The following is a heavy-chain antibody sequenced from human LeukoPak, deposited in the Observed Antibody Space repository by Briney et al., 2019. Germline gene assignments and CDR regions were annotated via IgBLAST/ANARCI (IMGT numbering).Heavy chain of an antibody. J-gene: IGHJ4*02. Sequence: SETLSLTCAVYGGSFSGYYWSWIRQPPGKGLEWIGEINHSGSTNYNPSLKSRVTISVDTSKNQFSLKLSSVTAADTAVYYCARYFVKLKRRLYYFDYWGQGTLVTVSS. CDR3: ARYFVKLKRRLYYFDY. V-gene: IGHV4-34*01. CDR1: GGSFSGYY. CDR2: INHSGST. D-gene: IGHD3-16*01.